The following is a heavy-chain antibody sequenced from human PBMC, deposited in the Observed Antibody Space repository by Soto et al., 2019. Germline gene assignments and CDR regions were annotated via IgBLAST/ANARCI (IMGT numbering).Heavy chain of an antibody. CDR2: LYGSGGGI. CDR1: GFSFSDYA. V-gene: IGHV3-23*01. D-gene: IGHD5-12*01. CDR3: AKEAVSRDGVWLAHD. J-gene: IGHJ1*01. Sequence: QLLESGGGLVQPGGSLRLSCAASGFSFSDYAMIWVRQAPGKGLEWVSGLYGSGGGIHYADSVKGRFTISRDNYANSVYLQMNSLRVEDTAVYYCAKEAVSRDGVWLAHDWGQGTVVTVSS.